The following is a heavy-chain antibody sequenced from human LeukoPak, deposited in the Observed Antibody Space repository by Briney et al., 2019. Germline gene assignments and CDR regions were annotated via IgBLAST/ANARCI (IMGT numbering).Heavy chain of an antibody. CDR3: ARQWSSGWSFFDY. V-gene: IGHV5-51*01. Sequence: GEPLKISCKGSGYSFTSYWIGWVRQMPGKGLEWMGIIYPSDSDTRYSPSFQGQVTISADKSISTAYLQWSSLKASDNAMYYCARQWSSGWSFFDYWGREPWSPSPQ. J-gene: IGHJ4*02. D-gene: IGHD6-19*01. CDR1: GYSFTSYW. CDR2: IYPSDSDT.